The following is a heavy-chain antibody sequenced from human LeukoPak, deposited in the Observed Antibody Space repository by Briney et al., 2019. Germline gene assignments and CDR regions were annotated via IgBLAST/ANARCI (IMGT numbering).Heavy chain of an antibody. CDR1: GGSFSGYY. J-gene: IGHJ6*02. CDR2: INHSGST. V-gene: IGHV4-34*01. D-gene: IGHD3-10*01. CDR3: ARGAVRGVIKPYYYYYGMDV. Sequence: SETLSLTCAVYGGSFSGYYWSWIRQPPGKGLEWIGEINHSGSTNYNPSLKSRVTISVDTSKNQFSLKLSSVTAADTAVYYCARGAVRGVIKPYYYYYGMDVWGQGTTVTVSS.